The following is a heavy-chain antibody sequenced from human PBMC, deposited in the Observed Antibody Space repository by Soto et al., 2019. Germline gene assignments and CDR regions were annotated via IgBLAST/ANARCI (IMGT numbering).Heavy chain of an antibody. V-gene: IGHV3-30-3*01. CDR2: ISYDGSNK. Sequence: GGSLRLSCAASGFTFSSYAMHWVRQAPGKGLEWVAVISYDGSNKYYADSVKGRFTISRDNSKNTLYLQMNSLRAEDTAVYYCARKRCYSSKVDYGMDVWGQGTTVTVSS. J-gene: IGHJ6*02. D-gene: IGHD6-13*01. CDR3: ARKRCYSSKVDYGMDV. CDR1: GFTFSSYA.